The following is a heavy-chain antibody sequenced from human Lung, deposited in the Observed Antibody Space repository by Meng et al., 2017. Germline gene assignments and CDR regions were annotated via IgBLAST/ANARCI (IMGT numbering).Heavy chain of an antibody. CDR1: GFTFSNAW. CDR3: TGHIDY. Sequence: VQLVGSGGGLVKPGGFFRLPCAGSGFTFSNAWMTWVRQAPGKGLEWIGRMKSNVDGGTVGYAAALKGRFFISRDDSKNMFYLQMNSLKSEDTAVYYCTGHIDYWGHGTLVTVSS. CDR2: MKSNVDGGTV. J-gene: IGHJ4*01. V-gene: IGHV3-15*01.